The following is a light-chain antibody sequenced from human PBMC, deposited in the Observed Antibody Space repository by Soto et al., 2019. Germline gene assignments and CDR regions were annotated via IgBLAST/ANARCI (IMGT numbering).Light chain of an antibody. CDR3: CSYAGSYIWV. V-gene: IGLV2-11*01. J-gene: IGLJ3*02. CDR1: SNDVGGYNF. CDR2: DVS. Sequence: QSALTQPRSVSGSPGQSVTISCTGTSNDVGGYNFVSWYQQHPGKAPKLMIYDVSERPSGVPDRFSGSKSGNTASLTISGVQAEDEADYYCCSYAGSYIWVFGGGTQLTVL.